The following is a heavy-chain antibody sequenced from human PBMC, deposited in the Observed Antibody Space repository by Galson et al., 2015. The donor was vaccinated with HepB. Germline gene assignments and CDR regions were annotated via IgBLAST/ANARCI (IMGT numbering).Heavy chain of an antibody. CDR3: GRERQGAFGI. Sequence: SLRLSCAVSGFSLSDDYMDWVRQAPGKGLEWVGRTKNKANGYITEYAASVKGRFTISREDSKNPVHLQMNSLKTEDTAVYFCGRERQGAFGIWGQGTTVTVSP. CDR1: GFSLSDDY. CDR2: TKNKANGYIT. J-gene: IGHJ3*02. V-gene: IGHV3-72*01.